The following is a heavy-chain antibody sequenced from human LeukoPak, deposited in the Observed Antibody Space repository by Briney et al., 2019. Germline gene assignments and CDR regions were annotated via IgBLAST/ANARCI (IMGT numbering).Heavy chain of an antibody. Sequence: GGSLRLSCAASGFTFTNYAMSWVRQAPGKGLEWVSAINTDGRNTYYADSVRGRFTISRDNSKNTLYLQMSSLTAEDTALYYCAKGSSTTCPCYRDYWGQGTLVTVSS. D-gene: IGHD2-2*01. CDR1: GFTFTNYA. J-gene: IGHJ4*02. CDR2: INTDGRNT. CDR3: AKGSSTTCPCYRDY. V-gene: IGHV3-23*01.